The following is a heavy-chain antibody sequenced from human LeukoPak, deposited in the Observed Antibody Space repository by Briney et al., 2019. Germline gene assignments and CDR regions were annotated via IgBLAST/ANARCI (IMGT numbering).Heavy chain of an antibody. Sequence: ASVKVSCKASGYTFTGYYMHWVRQAPGQGLEWMGWINPNSGGTNYAQKFQGRVTMTRDTSISTAYMELSRLRSDDTAVYYCARGLPRCSSTSCYSGSNYYYYGMDVWAKGPRSPSP. CDR3: ARGLPRCSSTSCYSGSNYYYYGMDV. J-gene: IGHJ6*02. CDR2: INPNSGGT. V-gene: IGHV1-2*02. D-gene: IGHD2-2*01. CDR1: GYTFTGYY.